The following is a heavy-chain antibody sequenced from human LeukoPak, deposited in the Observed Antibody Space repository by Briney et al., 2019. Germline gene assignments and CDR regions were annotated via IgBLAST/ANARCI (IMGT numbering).Heavy chain of an antibody. D-gene: IGHD3-22*01. Sequence: TGGSLRLSCAASGFTFSNAWMSWVRQAPGKGLEWVGRIKSKTDGGTADYAAPVKGRFTISRDDSKNTLYLQMNSLRAEDTAVYYCARVDYDSSAWGQGTLVTVSS. V-gene: IGHV3-15*01. J-gene: IGHJ5*02. CDR3: ARVDYDSSA. CDR2: IKSKTDGGTA. CDR1: GFTFSNAW.